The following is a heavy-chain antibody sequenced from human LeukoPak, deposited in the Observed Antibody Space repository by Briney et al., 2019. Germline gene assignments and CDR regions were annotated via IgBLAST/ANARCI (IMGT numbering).Heavy chain of an antibody. J-gene: IGHJ4*02. Sequence: GGSLRLSCVVSGFTFSNYGMNWVRQAPGKGLDWVSYISASRSSISYADSVKGRFTISRDNAKNSLYLQMNSLRAEDTALYYCARMVRGVIYYFDYWGQGTLVTVSS. CDR3: ARMVRGVIYYFDY. D-gene: IGHD3-10*01. CDR2: ISASRSSI. V-gene: IGHV3-48*04. CDR1: GFTFSNYG.